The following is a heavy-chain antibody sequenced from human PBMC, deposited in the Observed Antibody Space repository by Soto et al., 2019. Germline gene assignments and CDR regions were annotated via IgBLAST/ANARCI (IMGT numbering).Heavy chain of an antibody. Sequence: TSETLSLTCTVSGGSISSYYLSWIRQPPGKGLEWIGYIYYSGSTNYNPSLKSRVTISVDTSKNQFSLKLSSVTAADTAVYYCARDSGGAAWYSDLWGRGTLVPFSS. D-gene: IGHD3-10*01. J-gene: IGHJ2*01. CDR1: GGSISSYY. CDR3: ARDSGGAAWYSDL. V-gene: IGHV4-59*01. CDR2: IYYSGST.